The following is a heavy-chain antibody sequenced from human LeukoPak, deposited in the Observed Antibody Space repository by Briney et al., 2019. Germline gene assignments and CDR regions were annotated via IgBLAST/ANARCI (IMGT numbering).Heavy chain of an antibody. CDR1: GYSISSGYY. V-gene: IGHV4-38-2*02. CDR2: IYHSGNT. Sequence: PSETLSLTCSVSGYSISSGYYWGWIRQPPGKGLEWIGSIYHSGNTYYNPSLKSRVTISVDTSKNQFSLKLSSVTAADTAVYYCARVNYLYYFDYWGQGTLVTVSS. D-gene: IGHD1-7*01. J-gene: IGHJ4*02. CDR3: ARVNYLYYFDY.